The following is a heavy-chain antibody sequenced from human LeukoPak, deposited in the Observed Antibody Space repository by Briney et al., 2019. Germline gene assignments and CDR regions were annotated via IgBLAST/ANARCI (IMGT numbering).Heavy chain of an antibody. Sequence: KPGGSLRLSCAASGFTFSSYSMNWVRQAPGKGLEWVSSISSSSSYIYYADSVKGRFTISRDNAKNSLYLQMNSLRAEDTAVYYCARADSSGWYFGGYWGQGTLVTVSS. V-gene: IGHV3-21*01. D-gene: IGHD6-19*01. CDR2: ISSSSSYI. J-gene: IGHJ4*02. CDR1: GFTFSSYS. CDR3: ARADSSGWYFGGY.